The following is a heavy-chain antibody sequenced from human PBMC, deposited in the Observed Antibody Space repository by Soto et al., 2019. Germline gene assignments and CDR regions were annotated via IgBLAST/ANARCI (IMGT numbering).Heavy chain of an antibody. CDR3: ARGRSGIVVVVAAASSHYGMDV. D-gene: IGHD2-15*01. CDR2: ISAYNGNT. CDR1: GYTFTSYY. V-gene: IGHV1-18*04. Sequence: ASVKVSCKASGYTFTSYYIQWVRQAPGQGLEWMGWISAYNGNTNYAQKLQGRVTMTTDTSTSTAYMELSRLRSDDTAVYYCARGRSGIVVVVAAASSHYGMDVWGQGTTVTVSS. J-gene: IGHJ6*02.